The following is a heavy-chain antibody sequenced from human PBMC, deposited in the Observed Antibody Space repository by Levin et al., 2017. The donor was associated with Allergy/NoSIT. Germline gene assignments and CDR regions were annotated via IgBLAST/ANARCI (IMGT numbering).Heavy chain of an antibody. J-gene: IGHJ4*02. Sequence: LRLSCTVSGGSISSGGYYWSWIRQHPGKGLEWIGYIYYSGSTYYNPSLKSRVTISVDTSKNQFSLKLSSVTAADTAVYYCARSTVTTYYFDYWGQGTLVTVSS. V-gene: IGHV4-31*03. D-gene: IGHD4-17*01. CDR2: IYYSGST. CDR1: GGSISSGGYY. CDR3: ARSTVTTYYFDY.